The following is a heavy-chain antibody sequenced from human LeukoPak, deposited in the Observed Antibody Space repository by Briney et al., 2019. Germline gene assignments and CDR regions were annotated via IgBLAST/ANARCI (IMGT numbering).Heavy chain of an antibody. CDR1: GGSMSSYY. V-gene: IGHV4-59*08. CDR3: ARQFRGVATTFDY. CDR2: IYYSGST. J-gene: IGHJ4*02. Sequence: KPSETLSLTCTLPGGSMSSYYWSWIRQPPGKGLEWIGYIYYSGSTNYNPSLKSRVTISVDTSKNQFSLKLSSVTAADTAVYYCARQFRGVATTFDYWGQGTLVTVSS. D-gene: IGHD5-12*01.